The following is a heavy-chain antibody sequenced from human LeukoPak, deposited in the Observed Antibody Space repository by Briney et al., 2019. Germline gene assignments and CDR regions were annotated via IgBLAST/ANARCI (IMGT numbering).Heavy chain of an antibody. CDR2: ISSTGGST. J-gene: IGHJ5*02. Sequence: PGGSLRLSCSASGFTFSNYAMHWVRQAAGKGLEFVSGISSTGGSTNYPDSVKDRFSISRDNSKNTLYLQITSLRADDTAVYYCVKDQHCSTIRCATRTGFDPWGQGTSATVSS. CDR3: VKDQHCSTIRCATRTGFDP. D-gene: IGHD2-2*01. CDR1: GFTFSNYA. V-gene: IGHV3-64D*06.